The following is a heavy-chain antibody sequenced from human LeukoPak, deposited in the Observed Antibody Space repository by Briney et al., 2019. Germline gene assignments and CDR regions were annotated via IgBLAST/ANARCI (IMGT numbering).Heavy chain of an antibody. V-gene: IGHV1-46*01. CDR2: VNPSGGST. CDR3: ARGLASCGGDCYSGRYYYHAMDA. Sequence: ASVKVSCRASGYSFTSRNIHWVRQAPGQGLEWMGFVNPSGGSTRYAQNFQGRVTMTSDTSTGTVDMELSSVRSEDTAVYFCARGLASCGGDCYSGRYYYHAMDAWGQGTTVTVSS. CDR1: GYSFTSRN. D-gene: IGHD2-21*02. J-gene: IGHJ6*02.